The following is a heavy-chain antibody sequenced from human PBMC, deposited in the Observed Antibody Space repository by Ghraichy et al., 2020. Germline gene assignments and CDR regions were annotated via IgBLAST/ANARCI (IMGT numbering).Heavy chain of an antibody. V-gene: IGHV4-34*01. CDR2: INHSGST. CDR1: GGSFSGYY. J-gene: IGHJ5*02. CDR3: ARTPYSSSWSPTWFDP. D-gene: IGHD6-13*01. Sequence: SQTLSLTCAVYGGSFSGYYWSWIRQPPGKGLEWIGEINHSGSTNYNPSLKSRVTISVDTSKNQFSLKLSSVTAADTAVYYCARTPYSSSWSPTWFDPWGQGTLVTVSS.